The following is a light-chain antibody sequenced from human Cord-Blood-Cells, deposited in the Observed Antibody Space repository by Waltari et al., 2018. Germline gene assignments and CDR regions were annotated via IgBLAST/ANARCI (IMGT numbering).Light chain of an antibody. CDR1: SSDVGSYNL. J-gene: IGLJ2*01. V-gene: IGLV2-23*01. CDR2: EGS. CDR3: CSYAGSSTVV. Sequence: QSALTQPASVSGSPGQSITISCTGTSSDVGSYNLFSWYQQHPGKAPQLRIYEGSKRPSGVSNRFSGSKSGNTASLTISGLQAEDEADYYCCSYAGSSTVVFGGGTKLTVL.